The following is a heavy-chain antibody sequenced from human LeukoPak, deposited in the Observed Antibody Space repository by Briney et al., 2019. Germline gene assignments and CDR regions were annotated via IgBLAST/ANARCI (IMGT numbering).Heavy chain of an antibody. CDR3: ARGHQWMPLDY. J-gene: IGHJ4*02. CDR2: IYHTGST. CDR1: GGSVSSGSVSSYY. D-gene: IGHD5-12*01. V-gene: IGHV4-61*01. Sequence: SESLSLTCTVSGGSVSSGSVSSYYWYWIRQPPGKVLEYIGCIYHTGSTNYNPSPKSRVTISVDTSKNQFSLNLKSVTAADTAVYYCARGHQWMPLDYWGQGTLVAVSS.